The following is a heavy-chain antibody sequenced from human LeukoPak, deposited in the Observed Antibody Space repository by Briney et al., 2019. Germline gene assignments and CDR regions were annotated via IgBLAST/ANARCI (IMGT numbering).Heavy chain of an antibody. CDR1: GFIFSLYA. V-gene: IGHV3-23*01. Sequence: PGGSLRLSRAPSGFIFSLYAMSCVRQAPGKGLEWVSTTAIERVHTLCTDSVKGRCTISRDNSRNTLDLQLSNLRVDDTAIYYCVKGDGIGQQARAYYFDTWGQGTLVTVSS. J-gene: IGHJ4*02. CDR2: TAIERVHT. CDR3: VKGDGIGQQARAYYFDT. D-gene: IGHD3-9*01.